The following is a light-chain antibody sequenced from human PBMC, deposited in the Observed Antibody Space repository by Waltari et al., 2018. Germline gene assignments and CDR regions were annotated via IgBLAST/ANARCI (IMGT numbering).Light chain of an antibody. CDR3: CSYAGGSTPWV. V-gene: IGLV2-23*02. J-gene: IGLJ3*02. CDR1: SSDVGSYNL. Sequence: QSALTQPASVSGSPGQSITISCTGTSSDVGSYNLVSWYRQYPGKAPKLMIYEVNKRPSGVSHRFSGSKYGNTASLTISGLQAEDEADYYCCSYAGGSTPWVFGGGTKLTVL. CDR2: EVN.